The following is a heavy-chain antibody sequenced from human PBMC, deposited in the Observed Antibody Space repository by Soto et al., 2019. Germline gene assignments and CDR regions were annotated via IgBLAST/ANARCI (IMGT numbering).Heavy chain of an antibody. V-gene: IGHV5-51*01. Sequence: PGESLKISCRGSEYSFTNYWIGWVRQMPGKGLEWMGIIYPGDSDTRYSPSFQGQVTISADKSISTAYLQWSSLKASDTAMYYCARYTGAAGGNFYFDSWGQGTLVTVSS. J-gene: IGHJ4*02. CDR2: IYPGDSDT. CDR1: EYSFTNYW. D-gene: IGHD6-13*01. CDR3: ARYTGAAGGNFYFDS.